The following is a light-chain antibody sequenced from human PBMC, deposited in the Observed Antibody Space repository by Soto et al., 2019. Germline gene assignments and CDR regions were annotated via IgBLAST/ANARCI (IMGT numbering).Light chain of an antibody. CDR2: AAS. J-gene: IGKJ1*01. V-gene: IGKV1-39*01. CDR3: QQSYSTLWT. Sequence: DIQMTQSPSSLSASVGDRVTITCRASQSITGYLHWFQQKPGKAPKLLIYAASSLQSGVPSRFSGRGSGTDFTLTISSLQPEDFATYYCQQSYSTLWTFGHGTKVEIK. CDR1: QSITGY.